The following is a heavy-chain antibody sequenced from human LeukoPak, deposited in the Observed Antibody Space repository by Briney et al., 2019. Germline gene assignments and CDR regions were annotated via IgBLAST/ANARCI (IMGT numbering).Heavy chain of an antibody. D-gene: IGHD4-23*01. CDR2: FMTVLRTA. J-gene: IGHJ6*02. CDR3: ARDRRWDGGKPDTYGMDV. CDR1: GGTFSSYA. V-gene: IGHV1-69*01. Sequence: GASVTVSCTASGGTFSSYAISWVRQAPGQGLEWMGGFMTVLRTANYAQKFQGRATFTADESTSTGYMELTRLRSQDTAVYYCARDRRWDGGKPDTYGMDVWGQGTTVTVSS.